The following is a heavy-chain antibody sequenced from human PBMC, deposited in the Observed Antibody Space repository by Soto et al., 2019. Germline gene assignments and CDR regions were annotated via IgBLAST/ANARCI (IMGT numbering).Heavy chain of an antibody. D-gene: IGHD3-9*01. J-gene: IGHJ3*01. Sequence: QVTLKESGPVLVKPTETLTLTCSVSGFSLSNARMGVSWIRQPPGKALEWLAHIFSNGEKFYSSSLRTRLTISKDSSKSQVVLSMTNMDPVDTATYYCARMQDCGSSYLTVPLDVWGQGTMGTVSS. CDR3: ARMQDCGSSYLTVPLDV. V-gene: IGHV2-26*01. CDR2: IFSNGEK. CDR1: GFSLSNARMG.